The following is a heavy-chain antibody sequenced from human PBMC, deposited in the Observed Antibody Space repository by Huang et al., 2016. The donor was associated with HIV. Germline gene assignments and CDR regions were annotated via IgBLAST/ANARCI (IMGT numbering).Heavy chain of an antibody. CDR3: ARDPYYNNRWKRNDASFL. J-gene: IGHJ3*01. CDR2: SGSDRRDT. CDR1: GYDFGSYG. Sequence: QVQLVQSGGEVMQPGASVRVSCKASGYDFGSYGMSWVRQAPGQGLEWLGGSGSDRRDTSSAQKFQGRVTMTTDTSTTTTYMELRSLRSDDTAMYYCARDPYYNNRWKRNDASFLWGQGTMITVSS. D-gene: IGHD3-22*01. V-gene: IGHV1-18*01.